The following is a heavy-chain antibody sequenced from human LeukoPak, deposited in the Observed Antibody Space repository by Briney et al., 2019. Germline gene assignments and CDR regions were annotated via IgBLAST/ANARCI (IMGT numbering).Heavy chain of an antibody. CDR2: ISGSGGST. CDR3: ARGGIVVVVAAHFDY. D-gene: IGHD2-15*01. Sequence: GGSLRLSCAASGFTFSSYAMSWVRQAPGKGLEWVSAISGSGGSTYYADSVKGRFTISRDNSKNTLYLQMNSLRAEDTALYYCARGGIVVVVAAHFDYWGQGTLVTVSS. J-gene: IGHJ4*02. CDR1: GFTFSSYA. V-gene: IGHV3-23*01.